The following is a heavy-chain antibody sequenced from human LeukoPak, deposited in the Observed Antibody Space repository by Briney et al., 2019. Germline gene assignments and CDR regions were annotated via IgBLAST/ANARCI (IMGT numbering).Heavy chain of an antibody. CDR3: TRDTDLELRFDY. J-gene: IGHJ4*02. CDR2: INPTSGGT. D-gene: IGHD1-7*01. V-gene: IGHV1-2*02. CDR1: GYTFTGYF. Sequence: GASVKVSCKASGYTFTGYFIHWVRQAPGQGLEWMGWINPTSGGTNYAQNFQGRVTMTRDTSTTTAYMELSRLSSDDTAIYYCTRDTDLELRFDYWGQGSQVTVSS.